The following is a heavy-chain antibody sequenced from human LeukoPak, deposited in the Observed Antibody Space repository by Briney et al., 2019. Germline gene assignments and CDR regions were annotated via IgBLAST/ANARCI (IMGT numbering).Heavy chain of an antibody. V-gene: IGHV1-69-2*01. CDR3: ATQKVVPALHVVY. CDR1: GYTFTDYY. J-gene: IGHJ4*02. CDR2: VDPEDGET. D-gene: IGHD2-2*01. Sequence: ASVKISCKVSGYTFTDYYMHWVQQPPAKGLEWVGLVDPEDGETIYAEKFQGRVTITAETSTDTAYMELSSLRSEDTAVYYCATQKVVPALHVVYWGQGTLVTVSS.